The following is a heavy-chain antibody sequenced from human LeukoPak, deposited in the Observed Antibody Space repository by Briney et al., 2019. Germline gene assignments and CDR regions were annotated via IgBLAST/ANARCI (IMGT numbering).Heavy chain of an antibody. CDR1: GGSFSGYY. J-gene: IGHJ4*02. CDR3: ARSKGGMRTFDY. CDR2: INHSGST. Sequence: SETLSLTCAVYGGSFSGYYWSWIRQPPGKGLEWIGEINHSGSTNYNPSLKSRVTISVDTSKNQFSLKLSSVTAADTAAYYCARSKGGMRTFDYWGQGTLVTVSS. D-gene: IGHD6-13*01. V-gene: IGHV4-34*01.